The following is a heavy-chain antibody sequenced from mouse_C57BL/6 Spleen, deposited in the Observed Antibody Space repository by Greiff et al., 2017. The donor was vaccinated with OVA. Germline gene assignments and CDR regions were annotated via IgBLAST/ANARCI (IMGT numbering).Heavy chain of an antibody. CDR2: VYPYNGGT. CDR3: ARCYGSSYAMDY. J-gene: IGHJ4*01. V-gene: IGHV1-36*01. D-gene: IGHD1-1*01. Sequence: EVKLVESGPVLVKPGPSVKISCKASGFTFTDYYMHWVKQSHGKSLEWIGLVYPYNGGTSYNQKFKGKATLPVDTSSSTAYMELNSLTSEDAAVYYCARCYGSSYAMDYWGQGTSVTVSS. CDR1: GFTFTDYY.